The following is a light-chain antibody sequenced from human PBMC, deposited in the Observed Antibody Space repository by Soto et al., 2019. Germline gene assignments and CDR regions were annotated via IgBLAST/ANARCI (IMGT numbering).Light chain of an antibody. J-gene: IGLJ1*01. CDR1: TSDVGAYDY. CDR2: DVN. Sequence: QSALTQPASVSGSPGQSITISCTGTTSDVGAYDYVSWYKQHPDKAPKLIIYDVNSRPSGISNRFSGSKSGNTASLTVSGLQAEDEADYYCQSYDSSLSGYVFGTGTKVTVL. CDR3: QSYDSSLSGYV. V-gene: IGLV2-14*03.